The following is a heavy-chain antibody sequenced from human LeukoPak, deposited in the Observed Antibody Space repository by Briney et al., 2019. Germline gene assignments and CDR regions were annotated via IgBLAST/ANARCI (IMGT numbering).Heavy chain of an antibody. V-gene: IGHV1-2*02. D-gene: IGHD1-26*01. CDR1: GYTFTGYY. CDR3: ARGVLLQGRGAFDI. CDR2: IIPNSGGT. Sequence: GASVKVSCKASGYTFTGYYMHWVRQAPGQGLEWMGWIIPNSGGTKYAQKFQDRVTMTRDTSISTAYMELSSLTYDDTAVYYCARGVLLQGRGAFDIWGQGAMVTVSS. J-gene: IGHJ3*02.